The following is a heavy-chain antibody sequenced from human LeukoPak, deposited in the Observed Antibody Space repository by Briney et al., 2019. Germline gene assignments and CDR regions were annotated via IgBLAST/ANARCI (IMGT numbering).Heavy chain of an antibody. J-gene: IGHJ5*02. D-gene: IGHD5-18*01. V-gene: IGHV3-21*01. Sequence: GGSLRLSCATSGFTFGVYSMNWVRQAPGKGLEWVSSISSSSSYIYYADSVKGRFTISRDNSKNTLYLQMNSLRAEDTAVYFCAKDAFRGYSYGYRVSMVWFDQWGQGILVTVSS. CDR3: AKDAFRGYSYGYRVSMVWFDQ. CDR2: ISSSSSYI. CDR1: GFTFGVYS.